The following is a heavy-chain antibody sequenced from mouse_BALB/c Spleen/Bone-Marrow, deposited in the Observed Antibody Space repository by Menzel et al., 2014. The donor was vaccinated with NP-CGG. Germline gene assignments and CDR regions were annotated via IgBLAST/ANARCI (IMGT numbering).Heavy chain of an antibody. D-gene: IGHD1-1*01. J-gene: IGHJ3*01. CDR3: AMYYYGSSLFAY. V-gene: IGHV14-3*02. CDR2: IDPANGNT. CDR1: GFNIKDTY. Sequence: DVKLQESGAELVKPGASVKLPCTASGFNIKDTYMHWVKQRPEQGLEWIGRIDPANGNTKYDPKSQGKATITADTSSNTAYLQLSSLTSEDTAVYYCAMYYYGSSLFAYWGQGTLVTVSA.